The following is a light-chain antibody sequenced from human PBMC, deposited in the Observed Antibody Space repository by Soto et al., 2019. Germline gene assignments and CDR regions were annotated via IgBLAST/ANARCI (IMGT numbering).Light chain of an antibody. CDR1: QSIGNW. CDR2: DAS. Sequence: DIQMTQSPSTLSASVGDRVSITCRASQSIGNWLAWYRQKPGKAPNLLIYDASTLESGVPSRFSGSGSGTHFTFTISSLQTEDIGTYYCQQYDILPITFGRGTRLEIK. V-gene: IGKV1-5*01. CDR3: QQYDILPIT. J-gene: IGKJ5*01.